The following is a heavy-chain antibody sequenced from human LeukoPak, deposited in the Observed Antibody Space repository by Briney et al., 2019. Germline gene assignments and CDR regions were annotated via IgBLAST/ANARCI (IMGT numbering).Heavy chain of an antibody. V-gene: IGHV3-23*01. CDR3: TRGIFVDTALGTDY. Sequence: GGSLRLSCAASGFTFSSHGMNWVRQAPGKGLEWVSGISPSGGITYYTDSVKGRFTISRDNSKNTQSLQMNSLRAEDTAVYYCTRGIFVDTALGTDYWGQGTLVIVSS. D-gene: IGHD5-18*01. CDR2: ISPSGGIT. CDR1: GFTFSSHG. J-gene: IGHJ4*02.